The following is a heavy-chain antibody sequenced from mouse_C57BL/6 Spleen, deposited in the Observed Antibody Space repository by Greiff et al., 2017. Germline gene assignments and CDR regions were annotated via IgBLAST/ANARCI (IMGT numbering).Heavy chain of an antibody. V-gene: IGHV3-3*01. Sequence: EVQLQQSGPSLVRPSQTLSLTCTVTGFSITSDCYWIWIRQFPGNKLEYIGYTFYSGITYYNPYLESRTYITRDTTKNQFSLKVSSGTTEDTATYYWARCKREYYYARDYWGQGTSVTVSS. CDR3: ARCKREYYYARDY. J-gene: IGHJ4*01. CDR1: GFSITSDCY. CDR2: TFYSGIT.